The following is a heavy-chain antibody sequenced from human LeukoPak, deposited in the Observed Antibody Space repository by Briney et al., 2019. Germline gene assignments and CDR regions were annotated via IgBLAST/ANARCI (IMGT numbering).Heavy chain of an antibody. Sequence: GGSLRLSCAASGFTFNNYVMNWVRQAPGKGLEWVSYISSSSSTIYYADSVKGRFTISRDNAKNSLYLQMNSLRDEDTAVYYCARGAVAGIYYWGQGTLVTASS. CDR3: ARGAVAGIYY. J-gene: IGHJ4*02. V-gene: IGHV3-48*02. CDR2: ISSSSSTI. D-gene: IGHD6-19*01. CDR1: GFTFNNYV.